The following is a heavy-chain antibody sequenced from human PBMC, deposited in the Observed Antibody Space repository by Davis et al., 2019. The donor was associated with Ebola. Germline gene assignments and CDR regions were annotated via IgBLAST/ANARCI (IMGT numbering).Heavy chain of an antibody. D-gene: IGHD6-13*01. V-gene: IGHV3-15*01. Sequence: GGSLRLSCAASGVSLSDHWMSWVRQAPGKGLEWVGRMKNKYDGDTTDYAAPVKGRFGISRDDSKNTAYLQMNSLKTEDTAVYYCTSRIAAAGLYYYYYGMDVWGQGTTVTVSS. CDR1: GVSLSDHW. CDR3: TSRIAAAGLYYYYYGMDV. J-gene: IGHJ6*02. CDR2: MKNKYDGDTT.